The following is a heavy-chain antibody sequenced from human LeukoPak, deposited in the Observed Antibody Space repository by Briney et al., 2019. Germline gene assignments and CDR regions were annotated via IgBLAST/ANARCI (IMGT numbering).Heavy chain of an antibody. J-gene: IGHJ4*02. CDR2: IYHSGST. V-gene: IGHV4-38-2*02. D-gene: IGHD4-17*01. CDR1: GYSISSGYY. Sequence: SETLSLTCTVSGYSISSGYYWGWIRQPPGKGLEWIGSIYHSGSTYYNPSLKSRVTISVDTSKNQFSLKLSSVTTADTAVYYCASRSEMTTVTGELDYWGQGTLVTVSS. CDR3: ASRSEMTTVTGELDY.